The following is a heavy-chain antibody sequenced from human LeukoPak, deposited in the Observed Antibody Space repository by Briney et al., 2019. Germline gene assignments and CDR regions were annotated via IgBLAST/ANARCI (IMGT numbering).Heavy chain of an antibody. Sequence: SETLSLTCTVSGGSIRSYYWSWIRQPPGKGLEWIGYIYYSGSTNYNPSLKSRVSISVDTSKNQFSLKLSSVTAADTAVYYCARIGYSSNSDNWGQGTLVTVSS. CDR2: IYYSGST. J-gene: IGHJ4*02. CDR3: ARIGYSSNSDN. V-gene: IGHV4-59*01. CDR1: GGSIRSYY. D-gene: IGHD6-13*01.